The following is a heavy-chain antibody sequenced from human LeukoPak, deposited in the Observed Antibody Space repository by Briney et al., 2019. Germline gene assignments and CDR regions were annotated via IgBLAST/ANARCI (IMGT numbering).Heavy chain of an antibody. CDR1: GYTFTSYA. V-gene: IGHV7-4-1*02. CDR3: AREDQWLQHQETYYYYYMDV. CDR2: INTNTGNP. D-gene: IGHD5-24*01. J-gene: IGHJ6*03. Sequence: ASVKVSCKASGYTFTSYAMNWVRQAPGQGLEWMGWINTNTGNPTYAQGFTGRFVFSLDTSVSTAYLQISSLKAEDTAVYYCAREDQWLQHQETYYYYYMDVWGKGTTVTVSS.